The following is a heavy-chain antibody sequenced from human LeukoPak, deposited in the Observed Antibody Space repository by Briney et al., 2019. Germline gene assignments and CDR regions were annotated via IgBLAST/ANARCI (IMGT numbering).Heavy chain of an antibody. CDR3: AKVGSGSYYGNYYYGMDV. V-gene: IGHV3-21*04. D-gene: IGHD1-26*01. CDR2: ISSSSSYI. J-gene: IGHJ6*02. Sequence: GGSLRLSCAASGFTFSSYSMTWVRQAPGKGLEWVSSISSSSSYIYYADSVKGRFTISRDNAKNSLYLQMNSLRAEDTALYYCAKVGSGSYYGNYYYGMDVWGQGTTVTVSS. CDR1: GFTFSSYS.